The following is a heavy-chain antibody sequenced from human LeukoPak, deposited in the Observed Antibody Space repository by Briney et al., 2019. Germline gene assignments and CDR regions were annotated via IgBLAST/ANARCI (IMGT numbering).Heavy chain of an antibody. Sequence: SETLSLTCAVYGGSFSGYYWSWIRQPPGKGLEWIGEINHSGSTNYNPSLKSRVTISVDTSKNQFSLKLSSVTAADTAVYYCARGPAKVVALDYWGQGTLVTVSS. CDR2: INHSGST. CDR3: ARGPAKVVALDY. D-gene: IGHD2-15*01. V-gene: IGHV4-34*01. CDR1: GGSFSGYY. J-gene: IGHJ4*02.